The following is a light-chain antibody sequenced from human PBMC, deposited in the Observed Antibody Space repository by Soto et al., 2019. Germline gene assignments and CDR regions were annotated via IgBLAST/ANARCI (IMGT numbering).Light chain of an antibody. V-gene: IGKV1-5*03. CDR3: QSGVT. Sequence: DIQMTQSPSTLSASVGDRVTITCRASQSISSWLAWYQQKPGKAPKLLIYQASSLQSGVPSRFSGSVSGTEFTLTISSLQPDDFATYCCQSGVTFGGGTKVEIK. CDR2: QAS. J-gene: IGKJ4*01. CDR1: QSISSW.